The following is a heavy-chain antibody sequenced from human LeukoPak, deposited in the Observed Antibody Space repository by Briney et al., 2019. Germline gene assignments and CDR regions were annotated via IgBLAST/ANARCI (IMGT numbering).Heavy chain of an antibody. D-gene: IGHD2-21*02. CDR1: GGSISRSY. CDR2: VFYSGTT. J-gene: IGHJ4*02. Sequence: SETLSLTCTVSGGSISRSYWNWIRQPPGKGLEWIGYVFYSGTTNYNPSLKSRVTISIDTSENQFSLKLTSVTAADTAVYYCARVKLKGLSYCGGDCYSDYWGQGTLVTVSS. CDR3: ARVKLKGLSYCGGDCYSDY. V-gene: IGHV4-59*01.